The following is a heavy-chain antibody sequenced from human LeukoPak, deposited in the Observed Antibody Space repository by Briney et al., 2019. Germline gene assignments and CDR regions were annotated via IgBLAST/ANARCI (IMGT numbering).Heavy chain of an antibody. Sequence: GGSLRLSCAASGFTLSDYYTSWIRQAPGKGLEWVSYFSTGGSIIYYADSVKGRFTISRDKAKNSLYLEMNSLRADDTAVYYCARGTVAHYDFWSGSYYYYGMDVWGQGTTVTVSS. J-gene: IGHJ6*02. D-gene: IGHD3-3*01. V-gene: IGHV3-11*01. CDR3: ARGTVAHYDFWSGSYYYYGMDV. CDR2: FSTGGSII. CDR1: GFTLSDYY.